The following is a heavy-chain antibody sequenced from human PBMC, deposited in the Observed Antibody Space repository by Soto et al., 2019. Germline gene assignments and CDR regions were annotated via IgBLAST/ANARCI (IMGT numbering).Heavy chain of an antibody. CDR1: GGSISSGGYY. J-gene: IGHJ4*02. CDR2: INHSGST. Sequence: SETLSLTCTVSGGSISSGGYYWSWIRQPPGKGLEWIGEINHSGSTNYNPSLKSRVTISVDTSKNQFSLKLSSVTAADTAVYYCARGGDYDIDAYYWGQGILVTVSS. V-gene: IGHV4-39*07. CDR3: ARGGDYDIDAYY. D-gene: IGHD3-9*01.